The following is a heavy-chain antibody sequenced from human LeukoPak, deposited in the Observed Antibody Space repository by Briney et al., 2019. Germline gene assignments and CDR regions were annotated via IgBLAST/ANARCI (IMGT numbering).Heavy chain of an antibody. CDR3: ARDGEQLVRFDY. D-gene: IGHD6-6*01. CDR1: GFTFSSYS. J-gene: IGHJ4*02. CDR2: ISSSSSYI. Sequence: GGSLRLSCAASGFTFSSYSMNWVRQAPGKGLEWVSSISSSSSYIYYADSVKGRFTISRDNAKNSLYLQMNSLRAEDTAVDYCARDGEQLVRFDYWGQGTLVTVSS. V-gene: IGHV3-21*01.